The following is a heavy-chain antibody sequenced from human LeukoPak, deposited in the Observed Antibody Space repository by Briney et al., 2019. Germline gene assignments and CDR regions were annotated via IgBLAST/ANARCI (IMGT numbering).Heavy chain of an antibody. D-gene: IGHD1-20*01. Sequence: ASVKVSCKASGYTFTSYDINWVRQATGQRLEWMGWMNPNSGNTGYAQKFQGRVTITRNTSISTAYMELSSLRSEDTAVYYCARGGNWKGGENWFDPWGQGTLVTVSS. V-gene: IGHV1-8*03. J-gene: IGHJ5*02. CDR1: GYTFTSYD. CDR3: ARGGNWKGGENWFDP. CDR2: MNPNSGNT.